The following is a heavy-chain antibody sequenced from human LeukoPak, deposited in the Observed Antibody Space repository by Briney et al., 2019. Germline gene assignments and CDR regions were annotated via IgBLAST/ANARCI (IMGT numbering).Heavy chain of an antibody. CDR1: GGSISSYY. CDR3: ARGSIAARRDFDY. CDR2: IYYSGST. J-gene: IGHJ4*02. V-gene: IGHV4-59*01. D-gene: IGHD6-6*01. Sequence: SETLSLTCTVSGGSISSYYWSWVPQPPGKGLEWIGYIYYSGSTNYNPSLKSRVTISVDTSKNQFSLKLSSVTAADTAVYYCARGSIAARRDFDYWGQGTLVTVSS.